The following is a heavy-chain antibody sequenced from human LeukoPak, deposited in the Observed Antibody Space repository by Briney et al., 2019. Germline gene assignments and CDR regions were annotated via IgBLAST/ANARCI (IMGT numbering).Heavy chain of an antibody. CDR2: VSGSGGST. Sequence: GESLRLSCAASGFTFSSYAMSWVRQAPGKGLEWVSAVSGSGGSTYYADSVKGRFTISRDNSKNTLYLQMNSLRAEDTAVYYCAKGVGYSSSWYAPTYWGQGTLVTVSS. D-gene: IGHD6-13*01. J-gene: IGHJ4*02. V-gene: IGHV3-23*01. CDR1: GFTFSSYA. CDR3: AKGVGYSSSWYAPTY.